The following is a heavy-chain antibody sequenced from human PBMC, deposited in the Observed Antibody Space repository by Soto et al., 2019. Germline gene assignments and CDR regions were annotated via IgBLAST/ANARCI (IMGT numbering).Heavy chain of an antibody. CDR1: GFTFSTSW. J-gene: IGHJ4*02. V-gene: IGHV3-7*01. CDR2: TNPDGSKK. Sequence: GGSLRLSCTASGFTFSTSWMNWVRQAPGKGLEWVASTNPDGSKKYHVDSVEGRFTISRDNAKNSLFLQMDSLRVEDTALYYCARDRAWSIFDYWGQGTQVTVSS. D-gene: IGHD3-3*02. CDR3: ARDRAWSIFDY.